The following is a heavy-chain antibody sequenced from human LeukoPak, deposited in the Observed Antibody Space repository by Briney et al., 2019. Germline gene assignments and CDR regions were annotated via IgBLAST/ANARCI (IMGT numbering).Heavy chain of an antibody. CDR3: AREKGITGTTP. D-gene: IGHD1-7*01. V-gene: IGHV1-46*01. CDR1: GYTFTSYY. Sequence: ASVKVSCKASGYTFTSYYMHWVRQAPGQGLEWMGLINPTGGSTGYAQKFQGRVTMTRDMSTSTAYMELRSLRSDDTAVYYCAREKGITGTTPWGQGTLVTVSS. CDR2: INPTGGST. J-gene: IGHJ5*02.